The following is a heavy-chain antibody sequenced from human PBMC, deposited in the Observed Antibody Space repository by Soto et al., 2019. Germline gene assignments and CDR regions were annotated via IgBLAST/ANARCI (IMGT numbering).Heavy chain of an antibody. CDR1: GFTFSLYA. Sequence: GGSLRLSCAASGFTFSLYAIHWVRQAPGKGLEWVAAIWGDGSDKKYADSVKGRFTVSRDNSKNTLYLQMNSLRDEDTAVYFCARSGDCTGTSCHLRGPFDYWGPGTLVTVSS. J-gene: IGHJ4*02. CDR2: IWGDGSDK. V-gene: IGHV3-33*01. D-gene: IGHD2-8*02. CDR3: ARSGDCTGTSCHLRGPFDY.